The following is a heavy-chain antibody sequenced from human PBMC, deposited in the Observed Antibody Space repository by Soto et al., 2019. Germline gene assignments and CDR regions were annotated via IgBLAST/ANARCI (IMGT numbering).Heavy chain of an antibody. D-gene: IGHD6-19*01. J-gene: IGHJ4*02. CDR3: AKDGVGYSSGWHYFDY. V-gene: IGHV3-23*01. CDR1: GFTFSSYA. CDR2: ISGSGGST. Sequence: GGSLRLSCAASGFTFSSYAMSWVRQAPGKGLEWVSAISGSGGSTYYADSVKGRFTISRDNSKNTLYLQMNSLRAEDTAVYYCAKDGVGYSSGWHYFDYWGQGTLVTVSS.